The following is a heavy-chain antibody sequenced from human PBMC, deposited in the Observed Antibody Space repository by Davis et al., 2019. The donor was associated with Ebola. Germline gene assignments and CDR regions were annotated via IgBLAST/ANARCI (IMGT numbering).Heavy chain of an antibody. Sequence: GGSLRLSCAASGFTFSSYSMNWVRQAPGKGLEWVSSISSSSSYIYYADSVKGRFTISRDNAKNSLYLQMNSLRAEDTAVYYCARDLVYFPRTYYYGMDVWGQGTTVTVSS. V-gene: IGHV3-21*04. D-gene: IGHD2/OR15-2a*01. CDR1: GFTFSSYS. CDR3: ARDLVYFPRTYYYGMDV. J-gene: IGHJ6*02. CDR2: ISSSSSYI.